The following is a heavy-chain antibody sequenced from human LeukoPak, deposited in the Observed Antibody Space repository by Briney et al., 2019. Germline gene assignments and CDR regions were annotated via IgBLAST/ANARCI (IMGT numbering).Heavy chain of an antibody. Sequence: GGSLRLSCAASGFTFSSDAMSWVRQAPGKGLEWVSAISGSGGSTYYADSVKGRFTISRDNSKNTLYLQMNSLRAEDTAVYYCAKGIGSSSWYYAFDIWGQGTMVTVSS. CDR2: ISGSGGST. D-gene: IGHD6-13*01. CDR1: GFTFSSDA. J-gene: IGHJ3*02. V-gene: IGHV3-23*01. CDR3: AKGIGSSSWYYAFDI.